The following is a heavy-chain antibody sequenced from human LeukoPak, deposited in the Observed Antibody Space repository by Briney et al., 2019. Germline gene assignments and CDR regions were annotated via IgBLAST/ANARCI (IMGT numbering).Heavy chain of an antibody. Sequence: PGGSLRLSCAASGFTFNNYNMNWVRQAPGKGLEWVSSISSSSGYIYYADSVKGRFTISRDNAKNSLYLQMNSLRAEDTAVYYCARDRVGANSMYFFDYWGQGTLVTVSS. D-gene: IGHD1-26*01. CDR2: ISSSSGYI. J-gene: IGHJ4*02. V-gene: IGHV3-21*01. CDR3: ARDRVGANSMYFFDY. CDR1: GFTFNNYN.